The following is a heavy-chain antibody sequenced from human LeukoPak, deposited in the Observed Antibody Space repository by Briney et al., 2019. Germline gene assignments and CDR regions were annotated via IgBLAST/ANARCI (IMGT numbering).Heavy chain of an antibody. CDR1: GFTFDDYA. D-gene: IGHD5-12*01. CDR2: ISWYSGSI. J-gene: IGHJ4*02. CDR3: AKDASGYDWAYFDY. V-gene: IGHV3-9*01. Sequence: PGGSLRLSCAASGFTFDDYAMHWVRQAPGKGLEWVSGISWYSGSIGYADSVKGRFTISRDNAKNSLYLQMNSLRAEDTALYYCAKDASGYDWAYFDYWDQGTLVTVSS.